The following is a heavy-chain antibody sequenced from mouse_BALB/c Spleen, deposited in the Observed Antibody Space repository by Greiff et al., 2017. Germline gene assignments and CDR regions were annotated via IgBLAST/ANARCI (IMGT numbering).Heavy chain of an antibody. D-gene: IGHD2-1*01. J-gene: IGHJ3*01. CDR3: AGGYYGNYVAY. Sequence: VKLMESGAELVRPGTSVKISCKASGYTFTNYWLGWVKQRPGHGLEWIGDIYPGGGYTNYNEKFKGKATLTADTSSSTAYMQLSSLTSEDSAVYFCAGGYYGNYVAYWGQGTLVTVSA. CDR2: IYPGGGYT. V-gene: IGHV1-63*02. CDR1: GYTFTNYW.